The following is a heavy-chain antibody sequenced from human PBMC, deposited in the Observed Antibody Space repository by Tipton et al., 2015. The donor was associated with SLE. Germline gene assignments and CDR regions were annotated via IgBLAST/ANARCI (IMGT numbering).Heavy chain of an antibody. CDR3: ARSHGQLDY. D-gene: IGHD1-1*01. CDR1: GGSISSGGYS. J-gene: IGHJ4*02. Sequence: TLSLTCAVSGGSISSGGYSWSWIRQPPGKGLEWIGYIYYSGSTYYNPSLKSRVTISVDTSTNQFSLKLSSVTAADTAVYYCARSHGQLDYWGQGTLVTVSS. V-gene: IGHV4-30-2*05. CDR2: IYYSGST.